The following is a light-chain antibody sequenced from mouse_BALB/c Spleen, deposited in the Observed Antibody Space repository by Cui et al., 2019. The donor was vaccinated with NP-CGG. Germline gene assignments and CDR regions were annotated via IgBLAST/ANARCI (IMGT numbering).Light chain of an antibody. Sequence: QAVVTQESALTTSPGETATLTCRSSIGAVTSRNYANWVQEKPEHLFTGLIGGTNNRAPGVPARFSGSLIGDKAALTITGAQTEDETIYFCALWYSNHWVFGGGTKLTVL. CDR1: IGAVTSRNY. CDR3: ALWYSNHWV. CDR2: GTN. J-gene: IGLJ1*01. V-gene: IGLV1*01.